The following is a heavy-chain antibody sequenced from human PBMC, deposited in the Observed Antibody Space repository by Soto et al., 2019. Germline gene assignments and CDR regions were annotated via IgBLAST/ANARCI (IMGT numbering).Heavy chain of an antibody. V-gene: IGHV3-21*01. CDR1: GFTFSSYS. J-gene: IGHJ3*02. D-gene: IGHD6-6*01. CDR2: ISSSSSYI. Sequence: GGSLRLSCAASGFTFSSYSMNWVRQAPGKGLEWVSSISSSSSYIYYADSVKGRFTISRDNAKNSLYLQMNSLRAEDTAVYYCARVLWSSSSVGDAFDIWGQGTMVTVSS. CDR3: ARVLWSSSSVGDAFDI.